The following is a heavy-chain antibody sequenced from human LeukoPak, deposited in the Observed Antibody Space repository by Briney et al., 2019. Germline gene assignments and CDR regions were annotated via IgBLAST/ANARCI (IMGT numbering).Heavy chain of an antibody. J-gene: IGHJ3*02. Sequence: SETLSLTCTVSGGSISSYYWSWLRQPPGKGLEWIGYIYYSGSTNYNPSLKSRVTISVDTSKNQFSLKLSSVTAADTAVYYCARSDCTNGVCPPGAFDIWGQGTMVTVSS. V-gene: IGHV4-59*01. D-gene: IGHD2-8*01. CDR2: IYYSGST. CDR3: ARSDCTNGVCPPGAFDI. CDR1: GGSISSYY.